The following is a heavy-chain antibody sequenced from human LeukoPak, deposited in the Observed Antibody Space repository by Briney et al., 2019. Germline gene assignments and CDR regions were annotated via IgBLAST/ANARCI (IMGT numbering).Heavy chain of an antibody. CDR2: ISGSGSST. V-gene: IGHV3-23*01. Sequence: GGSLRLSCAASGFTFSGYAMTWVRQSPGKGLDWVSTISGSGSSTYYADSVKGRFTLSRDNSKNTLYLQMNSLRTEDTAVYYCARGGITIFGVVSAWGEGTTVTVSS. CDR3: ARGGITIFGVVSA. CDR1: GFTFSGYA. J-gene: IGHJ6*04. D-gene: IGHD3-3*01.